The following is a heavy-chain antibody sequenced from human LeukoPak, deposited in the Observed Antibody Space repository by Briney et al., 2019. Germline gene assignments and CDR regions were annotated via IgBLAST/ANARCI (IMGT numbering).Heavy chain of an antibody. D-gene: IGHD3-9*01. Sequence: VKVSCKASGYTFTGYYMHWVRQAPGQGLEWMGWINLNSGGTNYAQKFQDRVTMTRDTSISTAYMELSRLRFDDTAVYYCARSPDILTGENFDYWGQGTLVTVSS. CDR1: GYTFTGYY. CDR2: INLNSGGT. CDR3: ARSPDILTGENFDY. J-gene: IGHJ4*02. V-gene: IGHV1-2*02.